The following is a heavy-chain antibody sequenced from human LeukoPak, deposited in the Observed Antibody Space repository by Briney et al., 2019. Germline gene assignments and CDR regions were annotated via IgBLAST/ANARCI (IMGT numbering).Heavy chain of an antibody. CDR2: ISNSGGST. CDR1: GFTFSTFA. Sequence: GGSLRLSCAASGFTFSTFAMSWVRQAPGKGREWVSAISNSGGSTYYADSVKGRFTISRDNSKNTLYLKMNSLRAEDTAVYYYANQKYPGYYFDYWGQGTLVTVSS. CDR3: ANQKYPGYYFDY. D-gene: IGHD2/OR15-2a*01. J-gene: IGHJ4*02. V-gene: IGHV3-23*01.